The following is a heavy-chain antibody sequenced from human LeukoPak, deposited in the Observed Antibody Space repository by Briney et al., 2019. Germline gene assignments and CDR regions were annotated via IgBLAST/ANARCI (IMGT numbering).Heavy chain of an antibody. CDR2: IYYSGST. V-gene: IGHV4-30-4*01. J-gene: IGHJ3*01. D-gene: IGHD2-2*01. CDR1: GGSISSGDYY. CDR3: ARAGYCSSTSCYLDAFDV. Sequence: SQTLSLTCTVSGGSISSGDYYWSWIRQPPGKGLERIGYIYYSGSTYYNPSLKSRVTISVDTSKNQFSLKLSSVTAADTAVYYCARAGYCSSTSCYLDAFDVWGQGTMVTVSS.